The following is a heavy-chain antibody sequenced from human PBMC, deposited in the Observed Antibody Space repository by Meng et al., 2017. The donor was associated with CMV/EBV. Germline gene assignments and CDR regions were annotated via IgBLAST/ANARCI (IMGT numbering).Heavy chain of an antibody. V-gene: IGHV1-2*02. CDR1: GYTFTGYY. CDR3: ATYIGNYINWYFDL. J-gene: IGHJ2*01. Sequence: QVPPGQSGCDDKNHGASSKLSCKASGYTFTGYYMHWVRQAPGQWLEWMGWINPNSGGTNYAQKFQGRVTMTRDTSISTAYMELSRLRSDDTAVYYCATYIGNYINWYFDLWGRGTLVTVSS. D-gene: IGHD1-7*01. CDR2: INPNSGGT.